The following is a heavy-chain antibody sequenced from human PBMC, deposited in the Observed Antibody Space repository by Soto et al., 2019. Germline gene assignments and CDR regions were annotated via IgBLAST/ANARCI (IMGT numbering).Heavy chain of an antibody. D-gene: IGHD3-22*01. J-gene: IGHJ4*02. CDR2: IYYSGST. CDR1: GAFSSSYY. V-gene: IGHV4-59*01. CDR3: ARGNSGYYPYFDN. Sequence: QVPLQESGPGLVKPSETLSLTCTVSGAFSSSYYWSWIRQSPGKGLEWIGYIYYSGSTNYNPSLKSRVTNSVDTSKKQLSLKLSPVTAADTAVYFCARGNSGYYPYFDNWGQGTLVTVSS.